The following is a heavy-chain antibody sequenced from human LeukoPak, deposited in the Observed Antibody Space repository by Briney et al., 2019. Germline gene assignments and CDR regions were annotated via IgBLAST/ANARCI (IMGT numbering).Heavy chain of an antibody. CDR1: GYTFTSYG. CDR3: ARGTYYAILTGFRTHRPFDY. Sequence: ASVKVSCKASGYTFTSYGISWVRQAPGQGLECMGWISAYNGNTNYAQKLQGRVTMTTDTSTSTAYMELRSLRPDDTAVYYCARGTYYAILTGFRTHRPFDYWGQGTLVTVSS. CDR2: ISAYNGNT. D-gene: IGHD3-9*01. V-gene: IGHV1-18*01. J-gene: IGHJ4*02.